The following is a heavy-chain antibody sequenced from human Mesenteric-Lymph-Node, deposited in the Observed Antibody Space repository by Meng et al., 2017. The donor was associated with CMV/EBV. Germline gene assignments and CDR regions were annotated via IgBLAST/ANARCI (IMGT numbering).Heavy chain of an antibody. J-gene: IGHJ6*02. D-gene: IGHD6-13*01. CDR2: INSDGSST. CDR1: GFTFSSYW. V-gene: IGHV3-74*01. Sequence: GGSLRLSCAASGFTFSSYWMHWVRQAPGKGLVWVSRINSDGSSTSYADSVKGRFTISRDNAKNTLYLQMYSLRAEDTAVYYCARAFYSSSWYNYYYYYGMDVWGQGTTVTVSS. CDR3: ARAFYSSSWYNYYYYYGMDV.